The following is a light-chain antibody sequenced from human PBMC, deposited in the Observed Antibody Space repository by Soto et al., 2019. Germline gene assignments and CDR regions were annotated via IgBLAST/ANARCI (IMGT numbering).Light chain of an antibody. CDR1: SSDVGGYNY. J-gene: IGLJ1*01. CDR3: SSYTSTSTRV. CDR2: EVS. Sequence: QSVLTQPASVSGSPGQPITISCTGTSSDVGGYNYVSWYQQHPGKAPKLVIYEVSNRPSGVSNRFSGSKSGNTASLTISGLQAEDEADYYCSSYTSTSTRVFGTGTKVTVL. V-gene: IGLV2-14*01.